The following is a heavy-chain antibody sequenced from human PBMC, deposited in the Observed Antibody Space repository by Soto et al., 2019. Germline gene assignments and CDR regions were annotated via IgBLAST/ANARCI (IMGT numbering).Heavy chain of an antibody. V-gene: IGHV3-23*01. CDR1: GFTFLGYA. J-gene: IGHJ6*03. D-gene: IGHD6-6*01. CDR2: ISGSGGGT. CDR3: AKDGHSSSSVHLGYYYYMDV. Sequence: EVQLLESGGGLVQPGGSLRLSCAASGFTFLGYAMSWVRQAPGKGLEWVPAISGSGGGTYYANSVKGRFTISRANSKNRLYLPMNSLRAEDTAVYYCAKDGHSSSSVHLGYYYYMDVWGKGTTVTVSS.